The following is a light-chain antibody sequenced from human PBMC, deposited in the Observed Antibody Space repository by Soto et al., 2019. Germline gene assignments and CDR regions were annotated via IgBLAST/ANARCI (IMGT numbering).Light chain of an antibody. J-gene: IGKJ3*01. Sequence: EIVMTHSLATLAVSPCEGAALSARASQSVSSNLAWYQQKPGQPPRLLIYGASSRATGIPDRFSGSGSGTDFTLTISRLEPEDFAVYYCQQYGSSPFTFGPGTKVD. CDR1: QSVSSN. CDR3: QQYGSSPFT. V-gene: IGKV3-20*01. CDR2: GAS.